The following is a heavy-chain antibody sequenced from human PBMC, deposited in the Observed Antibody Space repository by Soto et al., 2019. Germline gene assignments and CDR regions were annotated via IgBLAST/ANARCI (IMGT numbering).Heavy chain of an antibody. CDR1: GGSISSGGYY. D-gene: IGHD3-16*01. V-gene: IGHV4-31*03. CDR2: IYYSGST. Sequence: PSETLSLTCTVSGGSISSGGYYWSSIRQHPXKGLEWIGYIYYSGSTYYNPSLKSRVTISVDTSKNQFSLKLSSVTAADTAVYYCSRGPGGVRYPGWLSHFDYWGQGTLVTVSS. J-gene: IGHJ4*02. CDR3: SRGPGGVRYPGWLSHFDY.